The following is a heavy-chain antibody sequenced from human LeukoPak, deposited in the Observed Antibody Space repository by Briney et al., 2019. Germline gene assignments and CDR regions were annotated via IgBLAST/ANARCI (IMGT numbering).Heavy chain of an antibody. D-gene: IGHD3-16*01. CDR2: ISYDGSYK. CDR1: GFTFSSYG. J-gene: IGHJ4*02. V-gene: IGHV3-30*03. Sequence: GGSLRLSCAASGFTFSSYGMHWVRQAPGKGLEWVAVISYDGSYKYYADSVKGRFTISRDNAKNSLYLQMNSLRAEDTAVYYCARSSPSIYDYVWGSLDYWGQGTLVTVSS. CDR3: ARSSPSIYDYVWGSLDY.